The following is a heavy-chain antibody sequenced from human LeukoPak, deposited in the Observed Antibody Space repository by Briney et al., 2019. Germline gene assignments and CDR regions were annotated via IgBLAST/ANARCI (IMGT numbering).Heavy chain of an antibody. CDR3: AGSIAAAGQDY. D-gene: IGHD6-13*01. CDR1: GFTFSSYS. J-gene: IGHJ4*02. CDR2: ISSSSSTI. Sequence: PGGSLRLSCAASGFTFSSYSMNWVRQAPGKGLEWVSYISSSSSTIYYADSVKGRFTISRDNAKNSLYLQMNSLRAEDTAVYYCAGSIAAAGQDYWGQGTLVTVSS. V-gene: IGHV3-48*04.